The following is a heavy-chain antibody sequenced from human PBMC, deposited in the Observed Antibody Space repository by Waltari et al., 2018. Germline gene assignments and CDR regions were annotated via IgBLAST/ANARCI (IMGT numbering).Heavy chain of an antibody. CDR1: GDSCTSYG. Sequence: EVQLVQSGAEVKKPGASLKISCKGSGDSCTSYGIGWVRQMPGKGLEWMRIIYPGDSDTRYSPSFQGQVTISADKSISTAYLQWSSLKASDTAMYYCARYPVPYSNYGHYYYGMDVWGQGTTVTVSS. V-gene: IGHV5-51*03. CDR3: ARYPVPYSNYGHYYYGMDV. D-gene: IGHD4-4*01. CDR2: IYPGDSDT. J-gene: IGHJ6*02.